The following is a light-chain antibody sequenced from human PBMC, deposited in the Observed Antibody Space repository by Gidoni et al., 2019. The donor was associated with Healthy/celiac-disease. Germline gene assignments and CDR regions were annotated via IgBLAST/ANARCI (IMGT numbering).Light chain of an antibody. CDR3: QQSYSTPLT. J-gene: IGKJ4*01. V-gene: IGKV1-39*01. Sequence: DIQMTQSPSSLSASVGDRVTITCRASQSISSYLNWYQQNPGKAPKLLIYAASSLQSGVPSRFSGSGSGTDFTLTIISLQPEDFATYYCQQSYSTPLTFXGXTKVEIK. CDR1: QSISSY. CDR2: AAS.